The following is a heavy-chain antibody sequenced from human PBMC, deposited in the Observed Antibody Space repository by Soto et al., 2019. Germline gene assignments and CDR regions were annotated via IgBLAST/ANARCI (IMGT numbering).Heavy chain of an antibody. Sequence: PGGSLRLSCAASGFTVRNSWMSWVRQAPGKGLQWVANIKPDGSDKYYVDSVKGRFTISRDNAKNSLYLQMNSLRAEDTALYYCARAANWGQGTLVTVSS. CDR3: ARAAN. CDR1: GFTVRNSW. V-gene: IGHV3-7*01. CDR2: IKPDGSDK. J-gene: IGHJ4*02.